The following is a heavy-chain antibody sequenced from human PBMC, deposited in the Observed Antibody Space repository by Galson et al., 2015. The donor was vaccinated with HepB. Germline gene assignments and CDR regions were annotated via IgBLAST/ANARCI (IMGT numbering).Heavy chain of an antibody. J-gene: IGHJ6*02. CDR3: VKGKAARRWLYYYYGMDV. Sequence: SLRLSCAASGFTFSSYAMHWVRQAPGKGLEYVSAISSNGGSTYYADSVKGRFTISRDNSKNTLYLQMSSLRAEDTAVYYCVKGKAARRWLYYYYGMDVWGQGTTVTVSS. D-gene: IGHD6-6*01. CDR2: ISSNGGST. V-gene: IGHV3-64D*06. CDR1: GFTFSSYA.